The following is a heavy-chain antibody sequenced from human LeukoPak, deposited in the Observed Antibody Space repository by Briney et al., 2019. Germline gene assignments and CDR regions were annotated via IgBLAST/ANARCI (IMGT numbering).Heavy chain of an antibody. J-gene: IGHJ4*02. CDR2: ISYDGSNK. CDR3: ARDQAKYGGIALDY. D-gene: IGHD4-23*01. V-gene: IGHV3-30-3*01. Sequence: GGSLRLSCAASGFTFSSYAMHWVRQAPGKGLEWVAVISYDGSNKYYADSVKGRFTISRDNSKNTLYLQMNSLRAEDTAVYYCARDQAKYGGIALDYWGQGTLVTVSS. CDR1: GFTFSSYA.